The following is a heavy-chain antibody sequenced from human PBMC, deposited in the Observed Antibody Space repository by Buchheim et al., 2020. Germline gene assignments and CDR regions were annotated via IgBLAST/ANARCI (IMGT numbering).Heavy chain of an antibody. CDR3: AKDEEGLDY. Sequence: QVQLVESGGGVVQPGRSLRLSCAASGFTFSSYGMHWVRQAPGKGLEWVAVISYDGGNKYYADSVRGRFTISRDNSKNTLYLQMNSLRAEDTAVYYRAKDEEGLDYWGQGTL. CDR2: ISYDGGNK. J-gene: IGHJ4*02. V-gene: IGHV3-30*18. CDR1: GFTFSSYG.